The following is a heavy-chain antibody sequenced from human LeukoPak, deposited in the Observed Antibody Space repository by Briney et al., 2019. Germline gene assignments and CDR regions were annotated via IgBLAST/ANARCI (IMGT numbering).Heavy chain of an antibody. V-gene: IGHV4-59*08. CDR3: ARRRGDFWSDYYAFDY. CDR1: GGSISSYY. Sequence: SETLSLTCTVSGGSISSYYRSWIRQPPGKGLEWIGYIYYSGSTNYNPSLTSRVTISLDTSKNQFSLKLSSVTAADTAVYYCARRRGDFWSDYYAFDYWGQGTLVTISS. J-gene: IGHJ4*02. CDR2: IYYSGST. D-gene: IGHD3-3*01.